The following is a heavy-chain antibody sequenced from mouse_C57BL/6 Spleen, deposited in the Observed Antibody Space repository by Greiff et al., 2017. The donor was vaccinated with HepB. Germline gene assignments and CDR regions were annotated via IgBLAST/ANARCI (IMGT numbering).Heavy chain of an antibody. CDR2: IYPGSGNT. J-gene: IGHJ1*03. CDR1: GYSFTSYY. D-gene: IGHD2-5*01. Sequence: QVHVKQSGPELVKPGASVKISCKASGYSFTSYYIHWVKQRPGQGLEWIGWIYPGSGNTKYNEKFKGKATLTADTSSSTAYMQLSSLTSEDSAVYYCARKYYSNYWYFDVWGTGTTVTVSS. V-gene: IGHV1-66*01. CDR3: ARKYYSNYWYFDV.